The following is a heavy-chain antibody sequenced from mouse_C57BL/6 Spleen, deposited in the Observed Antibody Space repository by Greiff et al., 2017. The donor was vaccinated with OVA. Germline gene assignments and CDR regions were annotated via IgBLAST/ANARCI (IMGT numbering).Heavy chain of an antibody. Sequence: VQLVESGPELVKPGASVKISCKASGYAFSSSWMNWVKQRPGKGLEWIGRIYPGDGDTNYNGKFKGKATLTADKSSSTAYMQLSSLTSEDSAVYFCARSAYDGNWYFDVWGTGTTVTVSS. V-gene: IGHV1-82*01. J-gene: IGHJ1*03. D-gene: IGHD2-3*01. CDR2: IYPGDGDT. CDR3: ARSAYDGNWYFDV. CDR1: GYAFSSSW.